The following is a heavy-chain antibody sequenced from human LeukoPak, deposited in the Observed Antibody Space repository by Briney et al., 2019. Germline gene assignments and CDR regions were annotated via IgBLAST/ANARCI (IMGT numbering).Heavy chain of an antibody. CDR1: GGSISSYY. Sequence: SETLSLTCTVSGGSISSYYWSWIRQPPGKGLEWIGYNYYSGSTNYNPSLKSRVTISVDTSKNQFSLKLSSVTAADTAVYYCAKDPPTPLYYDILTGLNYFDYWGQGTLVTVSS. J-gene: IGHJ4*02. V-gene: IGHV4-59*01. D-gene: IGHD3-9*01. CDR2: NYYSGST. CDR3: AKDPPTPLYYDILTGLNYFDY.